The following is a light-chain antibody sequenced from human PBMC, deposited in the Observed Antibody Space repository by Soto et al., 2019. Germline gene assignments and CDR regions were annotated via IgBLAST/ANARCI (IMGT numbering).Light chain of an antibody. V-gene: IGLV2-8*01. CDR3: SSYAGTINFVV. CDR2: EVS. CDR1: SSDVGGYNY. J-gene: IGLJ2*01. Sequence: QSALTQPPSASGSPGQSVTISCTGTSSDVGGYNYVSWYQQHPGKAPKLMIYEVSKRPSGVPDRFSGSKSGNRASLTVSGLQAEDEADYYCSSYAGTINFVVFGGGTKLTVL.